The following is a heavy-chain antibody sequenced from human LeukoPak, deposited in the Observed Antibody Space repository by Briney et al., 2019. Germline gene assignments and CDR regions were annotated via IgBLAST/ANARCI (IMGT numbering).Heavy chain of an antibody. V-gene: IGHV3-7*01. J-gene: IGHJ4*02. CDR2: IQGDGSER. Sequence: GGSLSLSCAASGFTFSIYWMSWVRQAPGKGLEWVATIQGDGSERDSVSSLKGRFTVSRDNAKNSMYLQMNSLRAEDTAVYYCARGGSYTVDYWGQGTLVTVSS. CDR3: ARGGSYTVDY. CDR1: GFTFSIYW. D-gene: IGHD3-10*01.